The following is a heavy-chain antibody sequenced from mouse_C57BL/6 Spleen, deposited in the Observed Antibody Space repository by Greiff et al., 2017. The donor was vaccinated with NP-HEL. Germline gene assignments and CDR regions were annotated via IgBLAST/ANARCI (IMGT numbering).Heavy chain of an antibody. D-gene: IGHD1-1*01. CDR1: GYAFSSSW. Sequence: VQLQQSGPELVKPGASVKISCKASGYAFSSSWMNWVKQRPGKGLEWIGRIYPGDGDTNYNGKFKGKATLTADKSSSTAYMQLSSLTSEDSAVYFCARSAYYGSSSYYFDYWGQGTTPTVSS. V-gene: IGHV1-82*01. J-gene: IGHJ2*01. CDR2: IYPGDGDT. CDR3: ARSAYYGSSSYYFDY.